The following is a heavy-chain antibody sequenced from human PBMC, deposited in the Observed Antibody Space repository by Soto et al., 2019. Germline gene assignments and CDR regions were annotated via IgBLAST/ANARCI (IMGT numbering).Heavy chain of an antibody. Sequence: GGSLRLSCAASGFTFTRYSMNWVRQGPGKGLEWVSSISSTTNYRYYGDSMKGRFTISRDNAKNSLYLEMDSLRAEDTAVYYCATESEDLTSNFDYRGQGPMVTVSS. V-gene: IGHV3-21*06. J-gene: IGHJ4*02. CDR1: GFTFTRYS. CDR3: ATESEDLTSNFDY. CDR2: ISSTTNYR.